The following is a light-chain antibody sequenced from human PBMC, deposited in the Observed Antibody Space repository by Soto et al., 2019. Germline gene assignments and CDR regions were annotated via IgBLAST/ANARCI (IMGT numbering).Light chain of an antibody. V-gene: IGKV1-39*01. CDR1: QSISSY. CDR2: AAS. Sequence: IQMTQSPSSLSASVGDRVTITCRASQSISSYLNWYQQKPGKAPKLLIYAASSLQSGVPSRFSGSGSGTDFTLTISSLQPEDFATYYCQQSYSTPRITFGQGTLLEIK. J-gene: IGKJ5*01. CDR3: QQSYSTPRIT.